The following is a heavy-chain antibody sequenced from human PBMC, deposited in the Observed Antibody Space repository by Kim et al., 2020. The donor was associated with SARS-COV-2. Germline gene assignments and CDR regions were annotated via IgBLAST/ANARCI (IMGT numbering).Heavy chain of an antibody. CDR2: A. J-gene: IGHJ4*02. CDR3: ASSGWTRPFDY. V-gene: IGHV1-69*02. Sequence: ATSAPKFQGRVPITAEKSTSTACMELSSLRSEDTAVYYCASSGWTRPFDYWGQGTLVTVSS. D-gene: IGHD6-19*01.